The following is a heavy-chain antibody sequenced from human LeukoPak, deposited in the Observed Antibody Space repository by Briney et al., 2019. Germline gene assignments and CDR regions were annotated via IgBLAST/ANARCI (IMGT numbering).Heavy chain of an antibody. CDR2: INPNSGGT. CDR1: GYTFTGYY. V-gene: IGHV1-2*02. D-gene: IGHD2-21*01. J-gene: IGHJ4*02. Sequence: ASVKVSCKASGYTFTGYYMHWVRQAPGQGLEWMGWINPNSGGTNYAQKFQGRVTMTRDTSISTAYMELSRLRSEDTAVYYCATAYIARYYFDYWGQGTLVTVSS. CDR3: ATAYIARYYFDY.